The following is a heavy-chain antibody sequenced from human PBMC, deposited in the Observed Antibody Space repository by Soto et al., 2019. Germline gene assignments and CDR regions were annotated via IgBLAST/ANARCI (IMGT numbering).Heavy chain of an antibody. CDR3: STDPNGDYIGAFDN. Sequence: GGSLRLSCAGSRFSFSNYAMTWARQAPGEGLGWVSSITGSGGGTTYADSVKGRFTISRDNSKNILYLQMDSLRADDTAVYYCSTDPNGDYIGAFDNWGQGTMVTVPS. CDR1: RFSFSNYA. D-gene: IGHD4-17*01. J-gene: IGHJ3*02. CDR2: ITGSGGGT. V-gene: IGHV3-23*01.